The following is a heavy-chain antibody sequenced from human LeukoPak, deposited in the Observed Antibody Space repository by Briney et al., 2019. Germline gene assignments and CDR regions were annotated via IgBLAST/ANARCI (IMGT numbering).Heavy chain of an antibody. J-gene: IGHJ4*02. CDR3: ARDGIYYDSSGYYY. CDR2: ISSSGSTI. V-gene: IGHV3-48*03. D-gene: IGHD3-22*01. CDR1: GFTFSSYE. Sequence: PGGSLRLSCAASGFTFSSYEMNWVRQAPGEGLEWVSYISSSGSTIYYADSVKGRFTISRDNAKNSLYLQMNSLRAEDTAVYYCARDGIYYDSSGYYYWGQGTLVTVSS.